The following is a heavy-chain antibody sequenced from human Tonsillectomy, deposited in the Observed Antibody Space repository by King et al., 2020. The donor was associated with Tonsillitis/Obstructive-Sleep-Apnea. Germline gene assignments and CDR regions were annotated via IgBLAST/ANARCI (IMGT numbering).Heavy chain of an antibody. CDR3: ASRVNTNAAYDI. CDR1: GYTFTSYG. V-gene: IGHV7-4-1*02. Sequence: LVQSGSELKKPRASVKVSCKASGYTFTSYGINWVRQGPGQGLEWMGWINTKTGDPTYAQGFTGRFVFSLDTSVNTAYLQIISLKAEDTAVYYCASRVNTNAAYDIWGQGTMVAVPS. J-gene: IGHJ3*02. CDR2: INTKTGDP. D-gene: IGHD1/OR15-1a*01.